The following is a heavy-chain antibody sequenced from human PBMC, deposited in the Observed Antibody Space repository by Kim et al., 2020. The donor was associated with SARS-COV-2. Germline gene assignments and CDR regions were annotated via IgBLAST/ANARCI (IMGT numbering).Heavy chain of an antibody. Sequence: GGSLRLSCAASGFTFSSYGMHWVRQAPGKGLEWVAVIWYDGSNKYYADSVKGRFTISRDNSKNTLYLQMNSLRAEDTAVYYCAKGIQLWYYYYYYGMDVWGQGTTVTVSS. CDR1: GFTFSSYG. CDR3: AKGIQLWYYYYYYGMDV. CDR2: IWYDGSNK. V-gene: IGHV3-33*06. J-gene: IGHJ6*02. D-gene: IGHD5-18*01.